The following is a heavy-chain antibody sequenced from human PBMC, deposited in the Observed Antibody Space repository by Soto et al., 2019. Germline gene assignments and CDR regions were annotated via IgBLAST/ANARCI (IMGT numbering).Heavy chain of an antibody. Sequence: GSLRLSCAASGFTFSNYGMHWVRQAPGKGLEWVAVIWYDGNNKYYADSMKGRFTISRDNSNNTLYVQMTSLRAEDTAVYYCARGLHSLFDYWGQGTLVTVS. CDR3: ARGLHSLFDY. D-gene: IGHD2-21*01. CDR2: IWYDGNNK. J-gene: IGHJ4*02. V-gene: IGHV3-33*01. CDR1: GFTFSNYG.